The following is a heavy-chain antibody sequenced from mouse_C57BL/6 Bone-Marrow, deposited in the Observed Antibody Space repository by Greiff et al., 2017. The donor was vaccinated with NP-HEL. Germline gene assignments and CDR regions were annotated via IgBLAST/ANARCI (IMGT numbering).Heavy chain of an antibody. J-gene: IGHJ2*01. Sequence: QVQLKQSGPGLVQPSQSLSITCTVSGFSLTSYGVHWVRQSPGKGLEWLGVIWSGGSTDYNAAFISRRSISKDNSKSQVFFKMNSLQADDTAIYYCARNCWDRGYYFDYWGQGTTLTVSS. CDR3: ARNCWDRGYYFDY. CDR1: GFSLTSYG. V-gene: IGHV2-2*01. CDR2: IWSGGST. D-gene: IGHD4-1*01.